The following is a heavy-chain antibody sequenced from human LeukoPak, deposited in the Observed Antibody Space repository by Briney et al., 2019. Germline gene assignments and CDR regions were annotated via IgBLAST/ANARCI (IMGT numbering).Heavy chain of an antibody. CDR1: GASVGSAGYY. Sequence: PSETLSLTCTVSGASVGSAGYYWSWIRQPPRGGLEWIGYIYYISNTNYNPSLKSRVTMSVDPSKNQFSLKLNSVTAADTAVYYCARTQSQSGSYRYYFGYWGQGTLVTVSS. V-gene: IGHV4-61*08. CDR3: ARTQSQSGSYRYYFGY. J-gene: IGHJ4*02. CDR2: IYYISNT. D-gene: IGHD1-26*01.